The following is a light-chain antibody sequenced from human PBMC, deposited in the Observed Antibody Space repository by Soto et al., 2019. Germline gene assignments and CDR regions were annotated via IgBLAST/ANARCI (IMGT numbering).Light chain of an antibody. Sequence: QSALAQPASVSGSPGQSITISCTGTSSDVGGYKYVSWYQHHADKAPKLMIYEVSNRPSGVSNRFSGSKSGNTASLTIYGLQAEDEADYYCSSFSSSTTLYVFGTGTRSPS. CDR2: EVS. V-gene: IGLV2-14*01. J-gene: IGLJ1*01. CDR1: SSDVGGYKY. CDR3: SSFSSSTTLYV.